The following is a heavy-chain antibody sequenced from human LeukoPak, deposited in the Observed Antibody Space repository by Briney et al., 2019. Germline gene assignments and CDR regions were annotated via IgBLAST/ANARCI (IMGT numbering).Heavy chain of an antibody. CDR2: IIPIFGTA. CDR3: ARVREYCSSTSCYGDAFDI. V-gene: IGHV1-69*05. Sequence: SVKVSCKASGYTFTSYYMHWVRQAPGQGLEWMGGIIPIFGTANYAQKFQGRVTITTDESTSTAYMELSSLRSEDTAVYYCARVREYCSSTSCYGDAFDIWGQGTMVTVSS. CDR1: GYTFTSYY. J-gene: IGHJ3*02. D-gene: IGHD2-2*01.